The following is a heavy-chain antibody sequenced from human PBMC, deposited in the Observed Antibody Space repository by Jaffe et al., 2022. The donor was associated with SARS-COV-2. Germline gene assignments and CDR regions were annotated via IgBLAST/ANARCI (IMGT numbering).Heavy chain of an antibody. CDR1: GFTFDIYA. Sequence: EVQLVESGGILVQPGRSLRLSCAASGFTFDIYAMHWVRRAPGKGLEWLSGIGWDSITIGYADSVMGRFTISRDNAKNSLYLQMNSLRVEDTALYYCVKAHRGSYWPFDDWGQGTLVTVSS. CDR3: VKAHRGSYWPFDD. D-gene: IGHD3-10*01. V-gene: IGHV3-9*01. CDR2: IGWDSITI. J-gene: IGHJ4*02.